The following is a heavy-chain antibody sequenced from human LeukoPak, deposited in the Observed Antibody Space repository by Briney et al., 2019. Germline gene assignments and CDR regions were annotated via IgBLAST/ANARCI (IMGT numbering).Heavy chain of an antibody. J-gene: IGHJ5*02. V-gene: IGHV4-34*01. CDR2: INHSGST. Sequence: PSETLSLTCAVYGGSFSGYYWSWIRQPPGKGLEWIGEINHSGSTNYNPSLKSRVTISVDTSKNQFSLKLSSVTAADTAVYYCAREEEQLAYWFDPWGQGTLVTVSS. D-gene: IGHD6-6*01. CDR3: AREEEQLAYWFDP. CDR1: GGSFSGYY.